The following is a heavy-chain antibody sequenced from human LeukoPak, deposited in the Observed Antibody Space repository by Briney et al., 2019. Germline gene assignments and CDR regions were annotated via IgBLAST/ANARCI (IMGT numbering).Heavy chain of an antibody. CDR2: MYNRGST. V-gene: IGHV4-59*01. D-gene: IGHD6-19*01. Sequence: SETLSLTCTVPGDSISNYYWSWIRQSPGKELEWIGYMYNRGSTIYNPSLKSRVTISTDTSKNQFSLRLTSVTAADTAVYYCARAEKAVTGTLDSWGQGTLITVSS. CDR1: GDSISNYY. CDR3: ARAEKAVTGTLDS. J-gene: IGHJ4*02.